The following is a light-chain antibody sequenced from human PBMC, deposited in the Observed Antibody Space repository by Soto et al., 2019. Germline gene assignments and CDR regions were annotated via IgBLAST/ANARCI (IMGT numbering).Light chain of an antibody. CDR2: DAS. J-gene: IGKJ2*01. CDR1: QSVSSY. CDR3: QQRSNWPPYT. V-gene: IGKV3-11*02. Sequence: EIVLTQSQATLSLSPGERATLSCRASQSVSSYLAWYQQKPGQAPRLLIYDASNRATGIPARFSGSGSGRDFTLTNSSLVHEDFAVYYCQQRSNWPPYTFGQGTKLAIK.